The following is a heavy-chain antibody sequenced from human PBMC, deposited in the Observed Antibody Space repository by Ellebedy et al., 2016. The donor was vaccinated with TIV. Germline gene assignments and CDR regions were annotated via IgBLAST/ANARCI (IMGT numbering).Heavy chain of an antibody. V-gene: IGHV3-7*03. CDR1: GFTFSSYW. Sequence: PGESLRLSCAASGFTFSSYWMSWVRQAPGKGLEWVANIKEDGSEKNYVDSVKGRFTISRDNAKNSLYLQMNSLKSNDTAVYYCAREMGSRGSDDALDFWGRGTMVTVSS. J-gene: IGHJ3*01. CDR3: AREMGSRGSDDALDF. D-gene: IGHD2-15*01. CDR2: IKEDGSEK.